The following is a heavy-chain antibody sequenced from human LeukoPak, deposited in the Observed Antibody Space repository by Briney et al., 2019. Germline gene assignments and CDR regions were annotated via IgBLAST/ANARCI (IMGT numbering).Heavy chain of an antibody. CDR3: ARRGDSRGYYFD. CDR2: IKQDGSER. CDR1: GFTFSSHW. V-gene: IGHV3-7*03. D-gene: IGHD3-22*01. Sequence: PGGSLRLSCAASGFTFSSHWMTWVRQAPGKGLEWVANIKQDGSERYYVDSLKGRFTISRDNAKNSLYLEMNSPRVEDTAVYYCARRGDSRGYYFDWGQGTLVTVSS. J-gene: IGHJ1*01.